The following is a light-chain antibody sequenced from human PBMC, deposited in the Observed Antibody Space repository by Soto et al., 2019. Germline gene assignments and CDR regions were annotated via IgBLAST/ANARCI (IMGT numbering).Light chain of an antibody. Sequence: QSVLTQPASVSGSPGQSITISCTGTSSDVGGHNYVSWYQLHPGKAPKLMIYEVSNRPSGVSNRFSGSKSGNTASLTISGLLAEDEADYYCTSYTSTSTYVFGSGTKVTVL. J-gene: IGLJ1*01. CDR2: EVS. V-gene: IGLV2-14*01. CDR3: TSYTSTSTYV. CDR1: SSDVGGHNY.